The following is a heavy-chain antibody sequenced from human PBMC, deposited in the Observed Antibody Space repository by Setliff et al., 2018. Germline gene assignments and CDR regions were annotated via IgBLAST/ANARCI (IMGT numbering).Heavy chain of an antibody. J-gene: IGHJ4*02. CDR3: ARDNTIVGATDY. CDR2: LHTSGTT. Sequence: PSQTLSLTCAVSGGSITSGSYYWRWIRQPAGEGLEWIGRLHTSGTTDYNPSLKGRVTISAHTSTNHFSLKLTSVTAADTAVYYCARDNTIVGATDYWGQGALVTVSS. V-gene: IGHV4-61*02. CDR1: GGSITSGSYY. D-gene: IGHD1-26*01.